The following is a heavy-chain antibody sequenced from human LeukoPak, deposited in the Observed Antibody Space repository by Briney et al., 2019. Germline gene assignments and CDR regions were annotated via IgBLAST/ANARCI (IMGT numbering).Heavy chain of an antibody. CDR1: GGSISSSSYY. V-gene: IGHV4-39*07. Sequence: SETLSLTCTVSGGSISSSSYYWGWIRQPPGKGLEWIGGIYYSGSTYYNPSLKSRVTISVDTSKNQFSLKLSSVTAADTAVYYCARDGLSYGNYYDSSGQRSYFDYWGQGTLVTVSS. CDR3: ARDGLSYGNYYDSSGQRSYFDY. CDR2: IYYSGST. D-gene: IGHD3-22*01. J-gene: IGHJ4*02.